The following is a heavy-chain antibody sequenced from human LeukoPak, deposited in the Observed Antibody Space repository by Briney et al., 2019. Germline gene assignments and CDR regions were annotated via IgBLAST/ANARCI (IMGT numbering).Heavy chain of an antibody. CDR2: ISAYNGNT. D-gene: IGHD4-17*01. V-gene: IGHV1-18*01. CDR1: GYTFTNYG. CDR3: VKDLVGYGDYPDY. J-gene: IGHJ4*02. Sequence: ASVKVSCKASGYTFTNYGISWVRQAPGQGLEWMGWISAYNGNTNYAQNLQGRVTMTTDTSTSTAYMELRSLRSDDTAVYYCVKDLVGYGDYPDYWGQGTLVTVSS.